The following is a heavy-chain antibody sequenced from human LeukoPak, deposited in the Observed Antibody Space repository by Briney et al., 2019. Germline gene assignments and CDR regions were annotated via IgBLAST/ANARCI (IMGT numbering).Heavy chain of an antibody. CDR3: AKGGWFGDLVYYYYYMDA. D-gene: IGHD3-10*01. J-gene: IGHJ6*03. Sequence: GGSLRLSCAASGFTFSSYAMSWVRQAPGKGLEWVSAISGSGSSTYYADSVKGRFTISRDNSKNTLYLQMNSLRVEDTAVYYCAKGGWFGDLVYYYYYMDAWGKGTTVTVSS. CDR1: GFTFSSYA. CDR2: ISGSGSST. V-gene: IGHV3-23*01.